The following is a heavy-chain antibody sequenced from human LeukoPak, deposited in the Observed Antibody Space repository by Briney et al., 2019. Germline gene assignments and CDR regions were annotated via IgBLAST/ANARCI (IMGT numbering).Heavy chain of an antibody. CDR1: GFTFSSYW. CDR3: ARDKGGYSYGYDY. CDR2: IKQDGSEK. Sequence: GGSLRLSCAASGFTFSSYWVTWVRQAPGKGLECVANIKQDGSEKHYVDSVKGRFTISRDNAKNSLYLQMNSLRAEDTAVYYCARDKGGYSYGYDYWGQGTLVTVSS. J-gene: IGHJ4*02. V-gene: IGHV3-7*01. D-gene: IGHD5-18*01.